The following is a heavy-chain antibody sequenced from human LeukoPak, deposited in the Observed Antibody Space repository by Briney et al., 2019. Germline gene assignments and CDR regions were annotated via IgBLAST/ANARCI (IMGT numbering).Heavy chain of an antibody. CDR1: GFTFSSYW. CDR3: ARGGGLDV. D-gene: IGHD3-16*01. J-gene: IGHJ6*02. CDR2: INHNGNVN. Sequence: GGSLRLSYAASGFTFSSYWMNWARQAPGKGLEWVASINHNGNVNYYVDSVKGRFTISRDNAKNSLYLQMSNLRAEDTAVYFCARGGGLDVWGQGATVTVSS. V-gene: IGHV3-7*03.